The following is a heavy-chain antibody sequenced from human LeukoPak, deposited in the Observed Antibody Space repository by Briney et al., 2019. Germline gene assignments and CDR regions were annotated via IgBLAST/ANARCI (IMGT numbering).Heavy chain of an antibody. CDR3: ARDSYDSSGYYIY. CDR1: GGTFSSYA. V-gene: IGHV1-69*13. Sequence: SVTVSCKASGGTFSSYAISWVRQAPGQGLEWMGGIIPIFGTANYAQKFQGRVTITADESTSTACMELSSLRSEDTAVYYCARDSYDSSGYYIYWGQGTLVTVSS. D-gene: IGHD3-22*01. CDR2: IIPIFGTA. J-gene: IGHJ4*02.